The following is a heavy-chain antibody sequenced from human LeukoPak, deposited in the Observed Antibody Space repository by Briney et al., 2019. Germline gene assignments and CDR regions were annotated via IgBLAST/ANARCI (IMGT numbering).Heavy chain of an antibody. D-gene: IGHD6-6*01. Sequence: SVKVSCKASGGTFSSYAISWVRQAPGQGLEWMGGIIPIFGTANYAQKFQGRATITADESTSTAYMELSSLRSEDTAVYYCARGLEYSSSFYFDYWGQGTLVTVSS. CDR3: ARGLEYSSSFYFDY. CDR2: IIPIFGTA. V-gene: IGHV1-69*13. J-gene: IGHJ4*02. CDR1: GGTFSSYA.